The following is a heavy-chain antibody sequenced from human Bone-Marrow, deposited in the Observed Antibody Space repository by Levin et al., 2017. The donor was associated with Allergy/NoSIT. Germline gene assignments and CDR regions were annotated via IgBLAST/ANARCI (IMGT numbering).Heavy chain of an antibody. V-gene: IGHV4-31*03. D-gene: IGHD4-23*01. CDR2: TSSSGIT. CDR3: ARVTVTSNSDYFDY. J-gene: IGHJ4*02. CDR1: GASITSGNYY. Sequence: KSSETLSLTCSVSGASITSGNYYWSWVRQHPGKGLEWVGYTSSSGITYSSLSLKSRISISVDTSKNQFSLALTSVPAADTAVDYCARVTVTSNSDYFDYWGQGALVTVSS.